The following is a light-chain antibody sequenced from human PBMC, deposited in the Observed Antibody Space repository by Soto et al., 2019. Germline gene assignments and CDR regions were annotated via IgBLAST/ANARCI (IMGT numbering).Light chain of an antibody. CDR2: GAS. V-gene: IGKV3-15*01. Sequence: EIVMTQSPATLSVSPGERATLSCRASQSVSSNLAWYQQKPGQAPRLLIYGASSRATGTPARFSGSGSGTEFPLTISSLQSEDFAVYYCQQYINWPPYTFGQGTKLEIK. J-gene: IGKJ2*01. CDR3: QQYINWPPYT. CDR1: QSVSSN.